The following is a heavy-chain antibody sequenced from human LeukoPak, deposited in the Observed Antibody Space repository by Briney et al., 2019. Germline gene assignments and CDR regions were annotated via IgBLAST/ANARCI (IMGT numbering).Heavy chain of an antibody. CDR3: ARGATTVVTPLLS. V-gene: IGHV3-30*12. CDR2: ISFDGSNK. D-gene: IGHD4-23*01. J-gene: IGHJ5*01. Sequence: SGGSLTLSCAASGFTFSSYGMHWVSQAPGRELEGVAGISFDGSNKYYAHSVKGRFTISRDNSKNPLYLQMNSLTAEDTAVYYCARGATTVVTPLLSWG. CDR1: GFTFSSYG.